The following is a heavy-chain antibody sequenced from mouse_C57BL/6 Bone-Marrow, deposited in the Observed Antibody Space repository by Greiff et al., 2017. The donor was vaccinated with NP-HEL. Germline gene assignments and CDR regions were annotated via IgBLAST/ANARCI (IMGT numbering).Heavy chain of an antibody. CDR1: GFTFSSYA. CDR3: ARDTYYYDHDGAY. D-gene: IGHD2-4*01. V-gene: IGHV5-4*01. J-gene: IGHJ3*01. CDR2: ISDGGSYT. Sequence: EVQLVESGGGLVKPGGSLKLSCAASGFTFSSYAMSWVRQTPEKRLEWVATISDGGSYTYYPDNVKGRFTISRDNAKNNLYLQMSHLKSEDTAMYYCARDTYYYDHDGAYWGQGTLVTVSA.